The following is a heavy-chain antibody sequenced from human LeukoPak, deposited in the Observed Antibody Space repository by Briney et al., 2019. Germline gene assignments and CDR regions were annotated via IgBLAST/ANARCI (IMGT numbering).Heavy chain of an antibody. V-gene: IGHV1-69*04. CDR3: ARDQGVTDPPPYGLDV. D-gene: IGHD3-10*01. J-gene: IGHJ6*02. Sequence: SVKLSCKASGGTFSSYAISWVRQAPGQGLECMGRIIPILDIATYAQKFQGRVTITADKSTSTAYMELSSLRSEDTAVYYCARDQGVTDPPPYGLDVWGQGTTVTVSS. CDR1: GGTFSSYA. CDR2: IIPILDIA.